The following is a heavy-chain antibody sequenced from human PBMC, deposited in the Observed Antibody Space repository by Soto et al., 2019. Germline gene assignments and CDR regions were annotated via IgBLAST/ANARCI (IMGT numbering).Heavy chain of an antibody. J-gene: IGHJ3*01. Sequence: EMQLVESGGGLVQPGGSLRLSCVVSGFTTSPNWMHWVRQASGKGLMWVSRINKDGSTTKYADSVKGRFTISRDNAKNTVYLQMNSLRAEDTAVYYCARGEPLGDAFDLWGQGTMVTVSS. CDR2: INKDGSTT. V-gene: IGHV3-74*03. CDR1: GFTTSPNW. CDR3: ARGEPLGDAFDL. D-gene: IGHD1-26*01.